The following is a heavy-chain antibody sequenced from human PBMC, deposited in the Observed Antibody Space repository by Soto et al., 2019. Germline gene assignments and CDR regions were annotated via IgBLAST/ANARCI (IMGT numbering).Heavy chain of an antibody. V-gene: IGHV4-30-2*01. D-gene: IGHD6-6*01. CDR2: IYDSGST. CDR1: GDSISRGGYS. J-gene: IGHJ6*02. CDR3: ARASSSYYDYGMDV. Sequence: QLQLQESGSGLVRPSQTLSLTCVVSGDSISRGGYSWTWIRQPPGKALEWIGNIYDSGSTSYNPSLKSRVTISVDRSKNQFSLKLTSVTAADTAVYFCARASSSYYDYGMDVWGQGTTVTVSS.